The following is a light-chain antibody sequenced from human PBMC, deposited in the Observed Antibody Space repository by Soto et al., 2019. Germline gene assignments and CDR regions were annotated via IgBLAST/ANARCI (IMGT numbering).Light chain of an antibody. Sequence: QSVLTQPRSVSGSPGQSVTISCTGTSRDVGSYNYVSWYQQFPGKVPKLMVYDSNQRPSGVPDRFSGSKSGNTASLTISGLQAEDEADYYCCSYAGTYTVIFGGGTKVTVL. CDR3: CSYAGTYTVI. J-gene: IGLJ2*01. V-gene: IGLV2-11*01. CDR2: DSN. CDR1: SRDVGSYNY.